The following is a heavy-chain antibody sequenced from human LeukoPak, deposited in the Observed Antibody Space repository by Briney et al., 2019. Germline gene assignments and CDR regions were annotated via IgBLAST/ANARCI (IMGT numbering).Heavy chain of an antibody. CDR2: IIPMFGTA. Sequence: ASVKVSCKASGGTFSSYEISWVRQAPGQGLEWMGGIIPMFGTAKYAQKFQGRVTITADKSTSTAYMELSSLRSEDTAVYYCAREYVDDAFDIWGQGTMVTVSS. V-gene: IGHV1-69*06. D-gene: IGHD3-16*01. CDR1: GGTFSSYE. CDR3: AREYVDDAFDI. J-gene: IGHJ3*02.